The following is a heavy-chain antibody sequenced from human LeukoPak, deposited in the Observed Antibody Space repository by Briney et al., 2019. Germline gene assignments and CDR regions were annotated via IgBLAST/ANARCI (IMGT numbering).Heavy chain of an antibody. CDR2: VYSSGST. Sequence: SETLSLTCTISGGSIISSNYYWGWIRQPPGKGLEWIGSVYSSGSTYYNPSLKSRLSISVATSRNQFSLKLSSVTAADTAVYYCATQWGSYTYGRDYWGQGTLVTVSS. CDR3: ATQWGSYTYGRDY. V-gene: IGHV4-39*01. J-gene: IGHJ4*02. CDR1: GGSIISSNYY. D-gene: IGHD5-18*01.